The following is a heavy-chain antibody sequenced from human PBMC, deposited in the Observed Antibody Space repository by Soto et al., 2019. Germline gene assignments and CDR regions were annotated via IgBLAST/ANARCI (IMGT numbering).Heavy chain of an antibody. V-gene: IGHV3-21*01. CDR3: ARPRPAIAAF. CDR1: GFTFSTYS. D-gene: IGHD6-13*01. Sequence: EVQLVESGGGLVKPGGSLRLSCAASGFTFSTYSMNWVRQAPGKGLEWVSSISSSSSYIYYADSVKGRFTISRDNAKNSPYLQMNSLRAEDTAVYYCARPRPAIAAFWAQGTLVTVSS. CDR2: ISSSSSYI. J-gene: IGHJ4*02.